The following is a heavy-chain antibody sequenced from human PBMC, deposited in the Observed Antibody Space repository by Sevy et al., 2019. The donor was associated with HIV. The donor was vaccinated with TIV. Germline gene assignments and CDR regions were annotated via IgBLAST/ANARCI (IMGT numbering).Heavy chain of an antibody. CDR1: GFTFSDQY. V-gene: IGHV3-72*01. D-gene: IGHD7-27*01. CDR3: ARTDYDVNSGVY. CDR2: TRNKANSYTT. Sequence: GGSLRLSCAVSGFTFSDQYMDWVRQTPGKGLEWVGRTRNKANSYTTEYAASVKGRFTISRDDSKKSVYLQMNSLKTEDTAVYYCARTDYDVNSGVYWSQRTLVTVSS. J-gene: IGHJ4*02.